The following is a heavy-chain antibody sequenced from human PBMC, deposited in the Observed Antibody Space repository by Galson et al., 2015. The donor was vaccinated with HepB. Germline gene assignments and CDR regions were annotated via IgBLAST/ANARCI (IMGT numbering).Heavy chain of an antibody. CDR2: ITGGGGST. J-gene: IGHJ6*02. Sequence: SLRLSCAASGFTFSSYSMSWVRQAPGKGLEWVSGITGGGGSTYYADSVKGRFTISRDNSKNTLSLQMNSLRADDTAVYYCAKKSLGYGIDVCGQGTTVTASS. CDR3: AKKSLGYGIDV. V-gene: IGHV3-23*01. CDR1: GFTFSSYS. D-gene: IGHD2-15*01.